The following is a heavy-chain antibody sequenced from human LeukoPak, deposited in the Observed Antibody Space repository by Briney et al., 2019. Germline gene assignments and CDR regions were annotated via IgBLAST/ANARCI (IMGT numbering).Heavy chain of an antibody. Sequence: AASVKVSCKASGYNFGYYDISWVRQAPGPGLEWMGWISTYNGHANYVQKFQDRVTMTIDTSTSTAYMELRSLRSDDTAVYYCARDRITAAGNHDFDYWGQGTLVTVSS. J-gene: IGHJ4*02. CDR2: ISTYNGHA. CDR3: ARDRITAAGNHDFDY. D-gene: IGHD6-13*01. CDR1: GYNFGYYD. V-gene: IGHV1-18*01.